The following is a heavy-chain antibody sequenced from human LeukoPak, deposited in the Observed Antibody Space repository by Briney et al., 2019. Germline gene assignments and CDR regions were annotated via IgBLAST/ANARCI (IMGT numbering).Heavy chain of an antibody. V-gene: IGHV4-61*03. CDR2: IHHSGTT. J-gene: IGHJ4*02. CDR3: ARGRLRATY. D-gene: IGHD2-21*02. Sequence: SETLSLTCTVSGGSVCRGSYYWSWTRQPPGKGLEWIGYIHHSGTTNYSPSLKSRVTISVDLSKNHFFLNLPSVTAADTAVYYCARGRLRATYWGEGTLVTVSS. CDR1: GGSVCRGSYY.